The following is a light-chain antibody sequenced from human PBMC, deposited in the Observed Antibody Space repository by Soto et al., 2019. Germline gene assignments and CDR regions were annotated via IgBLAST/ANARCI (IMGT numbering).Light chain of an antibody. CDR3: QQYKVYPYT. CDR1: QNLSNY. J-gene: IGKJ2*01. V-gene: IGKV1-39*01. Sequence: DIQMTQSPSSLSASVGDRVTITCRASQNLSNYLNWYQQKPGKAPNLLIYAASSLQGGVPSRFSGRGSGTDFTLTISSLRPDDFATFYCQQYKVYPYTFGQGSRLDIQ. CDR2: AAS.